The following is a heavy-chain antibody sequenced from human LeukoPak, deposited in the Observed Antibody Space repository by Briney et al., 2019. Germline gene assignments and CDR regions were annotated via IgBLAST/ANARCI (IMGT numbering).Heavy chain of an antibody. J-gene: IGHJ2*01. Sequence: PGRSLRLSCAASGFTFDDHAMHWVRQAPGKGLEWVSGLSWNSGSIDYADSVKGRFTISRDNAKNSLYLQMNSLRAEDAAVYYCAKGYIIVGRQWYLDLWGRGTLVGVSS. CDR3: AKGYIIVGRQWYLDL. V-gene: IGHV3-9*01. CDR2: LSWNSGSI. CDR1: GFTFDDHA. D-gene: IGHD2-2*01.